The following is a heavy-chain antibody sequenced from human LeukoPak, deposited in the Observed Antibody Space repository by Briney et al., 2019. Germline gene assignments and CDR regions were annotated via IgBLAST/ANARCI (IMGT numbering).Heavy chain of an antibody. CDR1: GGSISSSSYY. V-gene: IGHV4-39*07. CDR3: ARDSPAPTIFGVVPTSGWFDP. CDR2: IYYSGST. J-gene: IGHJ5*02. D-gene: IGHD3-3*01. Sequence: SETLSLTCTVSGGSISSSSYYWGWIRQPPGKGLEWIGSIYYSGSTYYNPSLKSRVTISVDRSKNQFSLKLSSVTAADTAVYYCARDSPAPTIFGVVPTSGWFDPWGQGTLVTVSS.